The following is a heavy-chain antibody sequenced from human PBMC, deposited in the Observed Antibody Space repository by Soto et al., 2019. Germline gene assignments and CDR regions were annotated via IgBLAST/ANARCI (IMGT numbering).Heavy chain of an antibody. CDR2: VHSTGGT. CDR3: AKREDSSRFGGLDI. V-gene: IGHV4-39*01. J-gene: IGHJ6*02. Sequence: SETLSLTCTVSGGSITSCGYFWDWIRQPPGKGLEWIGTVHSTGGTYYSPSLRSRVTISVDTSKNLFSLKMTSASATDTAVYFCAKREDSSRFGGLDIWGQGPAIT. D-gene: IGHD3-3*01. CDR1: GGSITSCGYF.